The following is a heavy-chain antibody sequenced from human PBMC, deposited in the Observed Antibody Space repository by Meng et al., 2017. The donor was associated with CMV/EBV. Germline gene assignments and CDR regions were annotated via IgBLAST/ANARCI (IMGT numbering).Heavy chain of an antibody. Sequence: GESLKISCAASGFTFSSYEMNWVRQAPGKGLEWVSYISSSGSTIYYADSVKGRFTISRDNAKNSLYLQTNSLRAEDTAVYYCARETRAGGRVWGVIPHLGYWGQGTLVTVSS. J-gene: IGHJ4*01. CDR1: GFTFSSYE. V-gene: IGHV3-48*03. CDR2: ISSSGSTI. D-gene: IGHD3-10*01. CDR3: ARETRAGGRVWGVIPHLGY.